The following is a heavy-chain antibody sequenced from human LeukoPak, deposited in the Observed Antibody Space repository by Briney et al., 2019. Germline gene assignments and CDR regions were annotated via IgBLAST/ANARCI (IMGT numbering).Heavy chain of an antibody. V-gene: IGHV4-34*01. Sequence: SETLSLTCAVYGGSFSGYYWSWIRQPPGKGLEWIGEINHSGSTNYNPSLKSRVTISVDTSKNQFSLRLSSVTAADTAVYYCARGAYDVWQQLSHWGYYYYYGMDVWGQGTTVTVSS. CDR3: ARGAYDVWQQLSHWGYYYYYGMDV. D-gene: IGHD6-13*01. CDR2: INHSGST. CDR1: GGSFSGYY. J-gene: IGHJ6*02.